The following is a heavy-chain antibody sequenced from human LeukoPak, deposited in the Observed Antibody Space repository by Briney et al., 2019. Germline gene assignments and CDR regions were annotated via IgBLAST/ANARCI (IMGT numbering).Heavy chain of an antibody. J-gene: IGHJ4*02. V-gene: IGHV3-23*01. CDR1: GFTFSNHA. Sequence: PGGSLRLSCAASGFTFSNHAMSWVRQAPGKGLQWVAVISGGGRTTEYEDFVKGRFTISRDNSKNTLSLQMNSLTVEDTAIYFCAKNVVVKRYIDFWGQGTRVTVSS. CDR2: ISGGGRTT. D-gene: IGHD2-15*01. CDR3: AKNVVVKRYIDF.